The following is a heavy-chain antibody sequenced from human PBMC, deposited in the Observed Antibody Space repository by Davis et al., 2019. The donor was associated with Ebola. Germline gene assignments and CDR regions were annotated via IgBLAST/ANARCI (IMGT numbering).Heavy chain of an antibody. D-gene: IGHD1-26*01. CDR3: ARHGLLYYYGMDV. Sequence: GSLRLSCTVSGGSISSYYWSWIRQPPGKGLEWIGEINHSGSTNYNPSLKSRVTISVDTSKNQFSLKLSSVTAADTAVYYCARHGLLYYYGMDVWGQGTTVTVSS. CDR1: GGSISSYY. J-gene: IGHJ6*02. V-gene: IGHV4-34*01. CDR2: INHSGST.